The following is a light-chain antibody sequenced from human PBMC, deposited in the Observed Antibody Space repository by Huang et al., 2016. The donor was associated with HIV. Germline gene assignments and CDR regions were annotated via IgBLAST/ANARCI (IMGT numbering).Light chain of an antibody. CDR1: QDIYNY. CDR3: LQHKNFHAPT. Sequence: DIQVTQSPSAMAASVGDRVTITCRATQDIYNYLAWFQQQPGKAPKRLIYGASSLQTGVPSRFSGSGSGTEFTLTINNLQPEDSATYFCLQHKNFHAPTFGQGTKVEIK. CDR2: GAS. J-gene: IGKJ1*01. V-gene: IGKV1-17*03.